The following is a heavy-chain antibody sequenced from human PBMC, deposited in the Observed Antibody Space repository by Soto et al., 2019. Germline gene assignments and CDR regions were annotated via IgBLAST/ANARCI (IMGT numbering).Heavy chain of an antibody. Sequence: PSETLSLTCTVSGDSILNGGHYWSWIRQHPGKGLEWIGRIFFSGNTHYNPALKSRLTFSLDTAKNQFSLKLTSVTAADTVIYYCARENYGGMSDFWGPGSLVTVSS. CDR2: IFFSGNT. J-gene: IGHJ4*02. CDR1: GDSILNGGHY. D-gene: IGHD4-17*01. CDR3: ARENYGGMSDF. V-gene: IGHV4-31*03.